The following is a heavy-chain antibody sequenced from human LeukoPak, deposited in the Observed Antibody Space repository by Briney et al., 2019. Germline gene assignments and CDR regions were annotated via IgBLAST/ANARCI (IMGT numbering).Heavy chain of an antibody. CDR2: INSGSYTI. CDR1: GFRLGSYS. CDR3: ARVLLERPGIDSFDM. Sequence: GGSLRLSCGASGFRLGSYSMDWVRQAPGKGLEWVSHINSGSYTIYYADSVKGRFAISRDNAGNSLYLQMNSLRDEDTAVYYCARVLLERPGIDSFDMWGQGTMVTVSS. J-gene: IGHJ3*02. V-gene: IGHV3-48*02. D-gene: IGHD1-1*01.